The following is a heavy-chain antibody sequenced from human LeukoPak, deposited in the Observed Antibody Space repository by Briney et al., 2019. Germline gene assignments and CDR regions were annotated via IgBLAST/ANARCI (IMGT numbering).Heavy chain of an antibody. D-gene: IGHD3-10*01. CDR3: ARLENYGSGIYYYYGMDV. CDR1: GGSISSSSYY. Sequence: SETLSPTCTVSGGSISSSSYYWGWIRQPPGKGLEWIGSIYYSGSTYYNPSLKSRVTISVDTSKNQFSLKLSSVTAADTAVYYCARLENYGSGIYYYYGMDVWGQGTTVTVSS. V-gene: IGHV4-39*01. CDR2: IYYSGST. J-gene: IGHJ6*02.